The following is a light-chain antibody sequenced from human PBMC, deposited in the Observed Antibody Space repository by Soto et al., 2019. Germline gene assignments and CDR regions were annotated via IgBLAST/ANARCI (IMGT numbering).Light chain of an antibody. CDR1: QGVRYS. CDR3: QQLFT. J-gene: IGKJ5*01. Sequence: QLTQSPSSLSASVGDRVTITCRASQGVRYSLAWYQQKPGKAPELLIYSASTLQSGVPSRFIGSKSGTDFTLTISSLQPDDFATYYCQQLFTFGQGTRLEIK. CDR2: SAS. V-gene: IGKV1-9*01.